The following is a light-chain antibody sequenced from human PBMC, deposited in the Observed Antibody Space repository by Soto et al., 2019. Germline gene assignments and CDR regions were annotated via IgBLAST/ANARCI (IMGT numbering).Light chain of an antibody. J-gene: IGKJ1*01. CDR1: QGISSY. V-gene: IGKV1-8*01. Sequence: AIRMTQSPSSFSASTGDRVTITCRASQGISSYLAWYQQKPGKAPKLLIYAASTLQSGVPSRFSGSGSGTDFTLTISCLHSEDFATYYCQQYYSYPRTFGQGTKGEIK. CDR3: QQYYSYPRT. CDR2: AAS.